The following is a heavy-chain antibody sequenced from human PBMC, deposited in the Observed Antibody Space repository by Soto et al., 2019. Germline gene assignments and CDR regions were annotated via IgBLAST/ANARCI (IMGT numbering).Heavy chain of an antibody. V-gene: IGHV1-46*03. Sequence: QVQLVQSGAEVKKPGASVTVSCKASGYTFTSYYIHWVRQAPGQGLEWVGIINPSGGSTSYAQKFQGRVTMTRDTSTSTVYMEVSGLRSEDPAVYYCARDQEPSTLYYDYYYMDVWGKGTTVTVSS. CDR1: GYTFTSYY. J-gene: IGHJ6*03. CDR2: INPSGGST. CDR3: ARDQEPSTLYYDYYYMDV.